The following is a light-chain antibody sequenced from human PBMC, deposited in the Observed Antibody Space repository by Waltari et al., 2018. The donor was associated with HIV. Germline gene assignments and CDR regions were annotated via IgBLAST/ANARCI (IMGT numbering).Light chain of an antibody. CDR2: QTS. CDR1: HNVGTW. Sequence: DIQMTQSPSTLSASIGDRVSITCRASHNVGTWVAWYQQKPGKSPSLLISQTSTLESGVPTNFSGSGSGTYFTLTISALRPDDFASYFCQQYSSFPITFGQGTKL. J-gene: IGKJ2*01. CDR3: QQYSSFPIT. V-gene: IGKV1-5*03.